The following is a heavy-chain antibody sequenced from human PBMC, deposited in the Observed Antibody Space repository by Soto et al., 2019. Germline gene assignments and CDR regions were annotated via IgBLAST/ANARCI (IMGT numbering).Heavy chain of an antibody. Sequence: GALRLSCAASVFTFSVYEMNWVRHAPGKGLEWVSFINRGGSPIYYADSVKGRFTISRDDAKSSLYLQMNSLRVEDTAVYYCVRDGYYYASSGIYDDAFDIWGQGTLVTVSS. CDR2: INRGGSPI. CDR3: VRDGYYYASSGIYDDAFDI. V-gene: IGHV3-48*03. J-gene: IGHJ3*02. D-gene: IGHD3-22*01. CDR1: VFTFSVYE.